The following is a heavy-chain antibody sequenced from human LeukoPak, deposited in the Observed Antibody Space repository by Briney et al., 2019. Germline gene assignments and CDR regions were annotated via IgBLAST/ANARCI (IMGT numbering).Heavy chain of an antibody. CDR2: INPNSGGT. V-gene: IGHV1-2*02. CDR3: ARDGEKDSSGYYYYYYMDV. Sequence: ASVKVSCKASGYTFTGYYMHWVRQAPGQGLEWMGWINPNSGGTNYAQKFQGRVTMTRDTSISTAYMELSRLRSDDTAVYYCARDGEKDSSGYYYYYYMDVWGKGTTVTVSS. J-gene: IGHJ6*03. CDR1: GYTFTGYY. D-gene: IGHD3-22*01.